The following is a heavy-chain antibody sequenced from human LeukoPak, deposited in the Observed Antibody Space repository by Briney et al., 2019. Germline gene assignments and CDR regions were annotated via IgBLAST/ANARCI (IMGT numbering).Heavy chain of an antibody. CDR2: IPYDGSNK. CDR3: VRGSGYADF. CDR1: GFTFSSYA. Sequence: GGSLRLSCAASGFTFSSYAMHWVRQAPGKGLEWVAVIPYDGSNKFYAGSVKGRFTISRDNAKNTLYLQMNSLRAEDTAVYYCVRGSGYADFWGQGTLVTVSS. V-gene: IGHV3-30-3*01. J-gene: IGHJ4*02. D-gene: IGHD5-12*01.